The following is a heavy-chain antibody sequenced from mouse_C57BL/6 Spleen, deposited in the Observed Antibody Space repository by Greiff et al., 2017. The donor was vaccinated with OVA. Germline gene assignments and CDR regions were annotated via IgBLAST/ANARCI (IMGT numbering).Heavy chain of an antibody. Sequence: VQLQESGAELVRPGTSVKVSCKASGYAFTNYLIEWVKQRPGQGLEWIGVINPGSGGTNYNEKFKGKATLTADKSSSTAYMQLSSLTSEDSAVYFCARGAYGSYAMDYWGQGTSVTVSS. CDR1: GYAFTNYL. D-gene: IGHD2-1*01. V-gene: IGHV1-54*01. J-gene: IGHJ4*01. CDR2: INPGSGGT. CDR3: ARGAYGSYAMDY.